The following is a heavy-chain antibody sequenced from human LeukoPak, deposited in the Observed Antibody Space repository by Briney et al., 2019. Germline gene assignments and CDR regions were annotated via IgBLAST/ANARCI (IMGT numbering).Heavy chain of an antibody. Sequence: GGSLRLSCAASGFTFSDHYMDWVRQAPGKGLEWVGRTRNKANSYTTEYAASVKGRFTISRDDSKYSLYLQMNSLKTEDTAVYYCARGPRWYYYDSSGFVDYWGQGTLVTVSS. J-gene: IGHJ4*02. CDR2: TRNKANSYTT. D-gene: IGHD3-22*01. CDR1: GFTFSDHY. V-gene: IGHV3-72*01. CDR3: ARGPRWYYYDSSGFVDY.